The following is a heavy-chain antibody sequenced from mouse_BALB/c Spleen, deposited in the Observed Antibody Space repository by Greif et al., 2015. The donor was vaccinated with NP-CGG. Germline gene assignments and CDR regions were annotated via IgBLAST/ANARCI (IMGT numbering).Heavy chain of an antibody. V-gene: IGHV1-20*02. J-gene: IGHJ2*01. D-gene: IGHD1-1*01. CDR3: ARSNYYGSSYFDY. CDR1: GYSFTGYF. Sequence: VTLKECGPELVKPGASVKISCKASGYSFTGYFMNWVMQSHGKSLEWIGRINPYNGDTFYNQKFKGKATLTVDKSSSTAHMELRSLASEDSAVYYCARSNYYGSSYFDYWGQGTTLTVSS. CDR2: INPYNGDT.